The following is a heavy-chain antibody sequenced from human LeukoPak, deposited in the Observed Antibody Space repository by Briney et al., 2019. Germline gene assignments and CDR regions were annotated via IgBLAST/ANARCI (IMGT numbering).Heavy chain of an antibody. V-gene: IGHV3-30*18. Sequence: PGRSLRLSCAASGFTFSSYAMHWVRQAPGKGLEWVAVISYDGSIEYYADSVKGRFTISRDNSKNTLYLQMNSLRAEDTAVYYCAKARFAGSSSADGYWGQGTLVTVSS. CDR2: ISYDGSIE. CDR3: AKARFAGSSSADGY. D-gene: IGHD6-13*01. CDR1: GFTFSSYA. J-gene: IGHJ4*02.